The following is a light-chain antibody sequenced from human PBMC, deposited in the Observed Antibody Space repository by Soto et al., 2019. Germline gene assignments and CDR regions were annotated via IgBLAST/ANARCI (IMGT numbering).Light chain of an antibody. J-gene: IGKJ1*01. CDR2: GAS. CDR3: QQYGSSGT. CDR1: QSVSNNY. V-gene: IGKV3-20*01. Sequence: EIVFTHSSVTLSLSPVERATLSCRASQSVSNNYLAWYQQKPGQAPRLLIYGASNRATGIPDRFSGSGSGTDLTLTISRLETEDFAVYYCQQYGSSGTFGQGTKVDIK.